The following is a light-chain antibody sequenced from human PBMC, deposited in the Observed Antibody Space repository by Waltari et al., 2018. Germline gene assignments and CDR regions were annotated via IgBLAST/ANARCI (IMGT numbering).Light chain of an antibody. Sequence: SHELTQPPSVSVSPGQTATISCSRDALPKQYGFWYQQKPGQAPNLLIYKDTKRPSGIPERFSGFSAGTTVTLTSSGVQAEDEADYYCQSADNSGTYWEFGGGTKLTVL. J-gene: IGLJ3*02. CDR3: QSADNSGTYWE. V-gene: IGLV3-25*03. CDR2: KDT. CDR1: ALPKQY.